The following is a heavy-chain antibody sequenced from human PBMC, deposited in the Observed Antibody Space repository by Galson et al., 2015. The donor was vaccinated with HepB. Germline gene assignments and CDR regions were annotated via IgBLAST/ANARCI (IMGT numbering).Heavy chain of an antibody. J-gene: IGHJ4*02. CDR3: ARMDDSSGLDY. V-gene: IGHV4-31*03. CDR1: GGSISSGGYY. D-gene: IGHD3-22*01. Sequence: TLSLTCTVSGGSISSGGYYWSWIRQHPGKGLEWIGYIYYSGSTYYNPSLKSRVTISVDTSKNQFSLKLSSVTAADTAVYYCARMDDSSGLDYWGQGTLVTVSS. CDR2: IYYSGST.